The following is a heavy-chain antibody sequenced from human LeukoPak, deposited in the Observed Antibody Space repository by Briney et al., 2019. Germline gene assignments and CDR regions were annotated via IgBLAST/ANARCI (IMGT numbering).Heavy chain of an antibody. Sequence: VASVKVSCKASGGTFSSYTISWVRQAPGQGLEWMGRIIPILGIANYAQKFQGRVTITADKSTSTAYMELSSPRSEDTAVYYCARLLGYCSSTSCYGWFDPWGQGTLVTVSS. D-gene: IGHD2-2*01. CDR3: ARLLGYCSSTSCYGWFDP. J-gene: IGHJ5*02. V-gene: IGHV1-69*02. CDR1: GGTFSSYT. CDR2: IIPILGIA.